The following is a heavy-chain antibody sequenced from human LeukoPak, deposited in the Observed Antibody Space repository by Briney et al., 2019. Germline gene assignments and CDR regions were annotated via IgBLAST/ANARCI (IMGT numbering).Heavy chain of an antibody. Sequence: SGPTLVKPTQTLTLTCSFSGFSLSTSGMGGGWIRQPPGKALEWLALIYWNDDKRYRPSLKSRLTITKDTSKNEVVLTMTNVDPVDTATYYCAHFTTSYIEYWGQGTLVTVSS. D-gene: IGHD3-22*01. CDR2: IYWNDDK. CDR1: GFSLSTSGMG. CDR3: AHFTTSYIEY. J-gene: IGHJ4*02. V-gene: IGHV2-5*01.